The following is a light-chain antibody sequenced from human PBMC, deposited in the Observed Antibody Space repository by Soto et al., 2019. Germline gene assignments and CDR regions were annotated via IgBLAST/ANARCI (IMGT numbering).Light chain of an antibody. CDR1: SSDVGSYSL. J-gene: IGLJ2*01. Sequence: QSVLTQPASVSGSPGQSITISCTGTSSDVGSYSLVSWYQQHPGKAPKLMISEGNKRPSGVSNRFSGSKSGNTASLTISGLQAEDEADYYCCSYAGSNFVVFGGGTKVTVL. CDR3: CSYAGSNFVV. CDR2: EGN. V-gene: IGLV2-23*01.